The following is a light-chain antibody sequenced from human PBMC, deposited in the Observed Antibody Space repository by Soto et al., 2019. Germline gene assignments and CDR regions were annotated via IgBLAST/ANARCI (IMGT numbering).Light chain of an antibody. Sequence: EIVLTQSPGTLSLSPGERATLSCRASQSLSTYSLAWYQQKPGQTPRHLIYAASTRDTDIPDRFNGSGSGTDFALTISRLEPEYFALYYCQQYEASPLTFGPGTKVDVK. V-gene: IGKV3-20*01. CDR1: QSLSTYS. CDR2: AAS. J-gene: IGKJ3*01. CDR3: QQYEASPLT.